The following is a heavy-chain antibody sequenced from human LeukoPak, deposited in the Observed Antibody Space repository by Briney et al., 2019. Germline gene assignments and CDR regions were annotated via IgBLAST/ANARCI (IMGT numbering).Heavy chain of an antibody. Sequence: PGGSLRLSCAASGFTFSSYSMNWVRQAPGKGLEWVSSISSSRSYIYYADSVKGRFTISRDNAKNSLYLQMNSLRAEATAVYYCARDQVGSSSTIAYWGEGTLVTVSS. CDR2: ISSSRSYI. CDR1: GFTFSSYS. J-gene: IGHJ4*02. D-gene: IGHD6-6*01. CDR3: ARDQVGSSSTIAY. V-gene: IGHV3-21*01.